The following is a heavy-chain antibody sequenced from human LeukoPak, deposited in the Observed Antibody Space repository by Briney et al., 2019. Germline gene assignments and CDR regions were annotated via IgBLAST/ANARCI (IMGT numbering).Heavy chain of an antibody. J-gene: IGHJ4*02. CDR2: IYTGGST. D-gene: IGHD3-22*01. CDR3: AREDLRYDSSGYWSVYYFDY. CDR1: GGSISSYY. Sequence: SVTLSLTCTVSGGSISSYYWSWIRQPAGKGLEWIGRIYTGGSTNYNPSLKSRVPMSVDTSKNQFSLKLSSVTAADTAVYYCAREDLRYDSSGYWSVYYFDYWGQGTLVTVSS. V-gene: IGHV4-4*07.